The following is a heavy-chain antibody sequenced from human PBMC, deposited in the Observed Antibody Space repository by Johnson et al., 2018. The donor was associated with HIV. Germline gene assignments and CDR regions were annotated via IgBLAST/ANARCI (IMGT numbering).Heavy chain of an antibody. CDR3: ASLGLDLLVKAPLSVVFDAFDI. CDR1: GFTFSSNP. V-gene: IGHV3-30-3*01. J-gene: IGHJ3*02. CDR2: MSYDGINK. Sequence: QVQLVESGGGVVQPGRSLRLSCAASGFTFSSNPMHWVRQAPGKGLEWVAVMSYDGINKYYADSVKGRFTISRDNSKNTLYLQMNSLRAEDTAVYYCASLGLDLLVKAPLSVVFDAFDIWGQGTMVTVSS. D-gene: IGHD3-16*01.